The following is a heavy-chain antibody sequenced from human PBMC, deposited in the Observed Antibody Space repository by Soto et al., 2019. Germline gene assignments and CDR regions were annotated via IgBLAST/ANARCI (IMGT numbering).Heavy chain of an antibody. CDR1: GGTFSSHA. D-gene: IGHD1-26*01. Sequence: PVKGSCKASGGTFSSHAISWVRQAPGQGLEWMGWIIPIFGTANYAQKFRGRVTITADKSTSTDYMELSSLRSEDTAVYYCARATGATDHDAFDIWGQGTMVNVSS. V-gene: IGHV1-69*06. CDR2: IIPIFGTA. J-gene: IGHJ3*02. CDR3: ARATGATDHDAFDI.